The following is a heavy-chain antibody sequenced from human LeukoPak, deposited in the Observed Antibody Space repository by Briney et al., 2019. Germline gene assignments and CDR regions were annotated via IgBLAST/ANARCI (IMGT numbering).Heavy chain of an antibody. CDR2: IYYSGST. CDR3: TRLWRYYYMDV. V-gene: IGHV4-39*01. CDR1: GGSISSSSYY. Sequence: SETLSLTCTVPGGSISSSSYYWGWLRQPPGKGLEWIGSIYYSGSTYYNPPLKSQVTISVDTSKNQFSLKLSSVTAADTAVYYCTRLWRYYYMDVWGKGTTVTVSS. J-gene: IGHJ6*03.